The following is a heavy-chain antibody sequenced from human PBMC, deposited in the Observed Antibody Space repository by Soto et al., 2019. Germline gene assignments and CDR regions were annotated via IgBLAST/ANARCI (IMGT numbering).Heavy chain of an antibody. Sequence: PSETLSLTCTVSGGSISSSSYYWGWIRQPPGKGLEWIGSIFYSGSTYYNPSLKSRVTISVDTSKNQFSLKLSSVTAADTAVYYCARGPGLRYFDPPAFDIWGQGTMVTVSS. CDR2: IFYSGST. D-gene: IGHD3-9*01. CDR1: GGSISSSSYY. V-gene: IGHV4-39*07. CDR3: ARGPGLRYFDPPAFDI. J-gene: IGHJ3*02.